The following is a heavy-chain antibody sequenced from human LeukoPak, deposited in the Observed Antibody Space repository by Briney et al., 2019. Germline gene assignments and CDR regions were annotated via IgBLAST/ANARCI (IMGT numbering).Heavy chain of an antibody. CDR2: INWNGGST. Sequence: GGSLRLSCAASGFTFDDYGMSWVRQAPGKGLEWVSGINWNGGSTGYADSVKGRFTISRDNSKNTLYLQMNSLRAEDTAVYYCAKDFAAAFHYWGQGTLVTVSS. J-gene: IGHJ4*02. CDR1: GFTFDDYG. D-gene: IGHD6-13*01. V-gene: IGHV3-20*04. CDR3: AKDFAAAFHY.